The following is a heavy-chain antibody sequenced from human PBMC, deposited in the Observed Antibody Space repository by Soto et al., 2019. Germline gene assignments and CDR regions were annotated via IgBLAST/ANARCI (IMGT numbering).Heavy chain of an antibody. J-gene: IGHJ5*02. V-gene: IGHV4-31*03. D-gene: IGHD2-2*01. Sequence: QVQLQESGPGLVKPSQTLSLTCTVSGGSISSGGYYWSWIRQHPGKGLEWIGYIYYSGSTYYNPPLKSRVTISVDTSKNPFSLKLSSVTAADTAVYYCARGGYCSSTSCRLNWFDPWGQGTLVTVSS. CDR1: GGSISSGGYY. CDR2: IYYSGST. CDR3: ARGGYCSSTSCRLNWFDP.